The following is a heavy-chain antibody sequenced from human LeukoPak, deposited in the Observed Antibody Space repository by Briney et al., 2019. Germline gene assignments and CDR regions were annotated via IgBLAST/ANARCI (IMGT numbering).Heavy chain of an antibody. CDR3: VRVMNYYDSSGYGNYFDY. CDR2: INSDGSST. CDR1: GFTFSSYW. D-gene: IGHD3-22*01. Sequence: PGGSLRLSCAASGFTFSSYWMHWVRQAPGKGLVWVSRINSDGSSTSYADSVKGRFTISRDNAKNTLYLQMNSLRAEDTAVYYCVRVMNYYDSSGYGNYFDYWGQGTLVTVSS. V-gene: IGHV3-74*01. J-gene: IGHJ4*02.